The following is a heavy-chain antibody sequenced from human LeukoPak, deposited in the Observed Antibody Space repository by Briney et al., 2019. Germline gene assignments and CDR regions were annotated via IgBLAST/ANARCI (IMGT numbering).Heavy chain of an antibody. Sequence: PSETLSLTCTVSGGSISSSSYYWGWIRQPPGKGLEWIGSIYYSGSTYYNPSLKSRVTISVDTSKNQFSLKLSSVTAADTAVYYCARVATIPYWGQGTLVTVSS. CDR3: ARVATIPY. CDR1: GGSISSSSYY. D-gene: IGHD5-12*01. J-gene: IGHJ4*02. V-gene: IGHV4-39*07. CDR2: IYYSGST.